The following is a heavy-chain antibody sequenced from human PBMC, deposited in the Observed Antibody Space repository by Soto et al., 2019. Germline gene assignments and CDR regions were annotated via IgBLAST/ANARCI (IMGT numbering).Heavy chain of an antibody. CDR1: GVTFSSHA. D-gene: IGHD2-21*01. CDR2: IIPIIGPP. J-gene: IGHJ6*02. CDR3: AKSLPTNRYSPDYYGVDD. V-gene: IGHV1-69*01. Sequence: QVKLVQSGAEVKKPGSSVKVSCTATGVTFSSHAISWVRQAPGHGLDWMGGIIPIIGPPNYAQKFHGRVTFTVDEDTDTAYMELSSLRSEDTAVDYCAKSLPTNRYSPDYYGVDDWGQGTTVTVSS.